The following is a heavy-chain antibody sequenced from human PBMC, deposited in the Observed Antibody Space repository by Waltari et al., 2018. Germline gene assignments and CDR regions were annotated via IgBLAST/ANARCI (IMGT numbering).Heavy chain of an antibody. V-gene: IGHV5-51*01. Sequence: EVQLVQSGAEVKKPGESLKISCEGSGYSFSTYWIGWVRQMPGKGLEWMGIIYLRDSDTSDSPYFYVLSTISPDKSISTASLQWSSLTASDTAMYYFARHVPGVALSGDPFDMWGQGTRVTVSS. CDR2: IYLRDSDT. J-gene: IGHJ3*02. CDR1: GYSFSTYW. D-gene: IGHD3-3*02. CDR3: ARHVPGVALSGDPFDM.